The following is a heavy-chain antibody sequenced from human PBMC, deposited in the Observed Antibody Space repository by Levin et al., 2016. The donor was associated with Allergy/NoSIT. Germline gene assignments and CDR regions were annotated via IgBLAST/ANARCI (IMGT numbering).Heavy chain of an antibody. CDR3: ARGGLAAAGNIGFDY. CDR1: GGSFRSYY. CDR2: IFDSGST. J-gene: IGHJ4*02. D-gene: IGHD6-13*01. Sequence: SETLSLTCNVSGGSFRSYYWSWIRQPPGKGLEWIGYIFDSGSTNYNPSLKSRATISVDTPKNQLSLKLSSVAAADTAVYYCARGGLAAAGNIGFDYWGQGTLVTVSS. V-gene: IGHV4-59*01.